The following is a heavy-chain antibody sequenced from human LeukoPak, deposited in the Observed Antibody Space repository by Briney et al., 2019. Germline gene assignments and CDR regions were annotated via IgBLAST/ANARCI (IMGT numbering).Heavy chain of an antibody. J-gene: IGHJ4*02. Sequence: SETLSLTCTVSGGSISSSSCYWGWIRQPPGKGLEWVGSIYYSGSTYYNPSLKSRVTISVDTSKNQFSLKLSSVAAADTAVYYCARLPAGSGSLSYFDYWGQGTLATVSS. CDR3: ARLPAGSGSLSYFDY. CDR2: IYYSGST. D-gene: IGHD3-10*01. CDR1: GGSISSSSCY. V-gene: IGHV4-39*01.